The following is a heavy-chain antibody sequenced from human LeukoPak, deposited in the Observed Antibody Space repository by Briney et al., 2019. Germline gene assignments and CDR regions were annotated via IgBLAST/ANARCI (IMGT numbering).Heavy chain of an antibody. J-gene: IGHJ4*02. CDR2: IYTGVST. Sequence: PSETLSLTCTVSGGSISSYYWSWIRQPAGKGLEGIGRIYTGVSTNYNPSLKSRVTMSVDTSKTQFSLKLSSVTAADTAVYYCARDAENDFWSGYYVYWGQGTLVTVSS. CDR3: ARDAENDFWSGYYVY. CDR1: GGSISSYY. D-gene: IGHD3-3*01. V-gene: IGHV4-4*07.